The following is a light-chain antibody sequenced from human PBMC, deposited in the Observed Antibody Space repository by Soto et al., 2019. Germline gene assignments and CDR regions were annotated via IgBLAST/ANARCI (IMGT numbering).Light chain of an antibody. CDR2: DAS. V-gene: IGKV1-33*01. J-gene: IGKJ1*01. CDR3: QQYNSYWT. Sequence: DIQLTQSPSSLYASVGEGVTLTCQASQDISNYLNWYQQKPGKAPKLLIYDASNLETGVPSRFSGSGSGTDFTFTISSLQPDDFATYYCQQYNSYWTFGQGTKVDIK. CDR1: QDISNY.